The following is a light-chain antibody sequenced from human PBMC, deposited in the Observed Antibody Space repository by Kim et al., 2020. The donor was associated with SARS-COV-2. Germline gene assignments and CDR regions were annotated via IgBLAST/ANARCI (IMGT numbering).Light chain of an antibody. V-gene: IGLV1-40*01. CDR2: AND. CDR3: ESCDARLSGWV. J-gene: IGLJ3*02. Sequence: QKIPTSCSCTSTIISGNNDVHWYQDLPGTAPKLLLYANDKRPSGVPDRFSGSKSDTSASLAITGLRAEDEADYYCESCDARLSGWVFGGGTKLTVL. CDR1: STIISGNND.